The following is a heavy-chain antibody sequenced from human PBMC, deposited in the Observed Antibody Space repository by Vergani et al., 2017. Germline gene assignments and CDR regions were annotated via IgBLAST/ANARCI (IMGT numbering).Heavy chain of an antibody. J-gene: IGHJ3*02. CDR1: GFSFSSYG. CDR3: ARDSPAQGGAFDI. Sequence: QVQLVESGGGVVQPGRSLRLSCAASGFSFSSYGMHWVRQAPGKGLEWVAVIWYDGSNKYYADSVKGRFTISRDNSKNTLYLQMNSLRAEDTAVYYCARDSPAQGGAFDIWGQGRMVTVSS. V-gene: IGHV3-33*01. CDR2: IWYDGSNK.